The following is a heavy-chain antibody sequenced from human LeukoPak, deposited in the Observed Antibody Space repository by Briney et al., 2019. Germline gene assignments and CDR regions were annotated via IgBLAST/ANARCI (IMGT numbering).Heavy chain of an antibody. CDR1: GGSISSYY. D-gene: IGHD6-19*01. V-gene: IGHV4-59*01. CDR2: IHYSGST. CDR3: ARGRIAVAGTKNYFDY. Sequence: SETLSLTCTVSGGSISSYYWSWIRQPPGKGLEWIGYIHYSGSTNYNPSLKSRVTISVDTSKNQFSLKLSSVTAADTAVYYCARGRIAVAGTKNYFDYWGQGTLVTVSS. J-gene: IGHJ4*02.